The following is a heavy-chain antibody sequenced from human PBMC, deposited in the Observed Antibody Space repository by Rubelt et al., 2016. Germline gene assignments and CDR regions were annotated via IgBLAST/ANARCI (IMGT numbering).Heavy chain of an antibody. D-gene: IGHD2-2*02. CDR3: SHTLDN. J-gene: IGHJ4*02. CDR1: GFTFSTQW. CDR2: IKPDGSER. Sequence: EVQLVESGGGLVQPGGSLKLSCAASGFTFSTQWMDWVRQAPGKGLEWVANIKPDGSERRYVDSVRGRFIISRDNAKNSLYLQRNNLRAEDTAVYYCSHTLDNWGQGTLVTVSS. V-gene: IGHV3-7*01.